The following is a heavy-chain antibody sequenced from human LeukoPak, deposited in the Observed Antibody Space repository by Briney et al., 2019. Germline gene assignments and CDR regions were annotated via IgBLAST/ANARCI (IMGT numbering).Heavy chain of an antibody. D-gene: IGHD6-19*01. CDR3: ARVPSGRPTYYFDY. V-gene: IGHV1-18*01. Sequence: ASVKVSCKTSGGTFNNSAISWVRQAPGQGLEWMGWISAYNGNTNYAQKLQGRVTMTTDTSTSTAYMELRSLRSDDTAVYYCARVPSGRPTYYFDYWGQGTLVTVSS. CDR2: ISAYNGNT. CDR1: GGTFNNSA. J-gene: IGHJ4*02.